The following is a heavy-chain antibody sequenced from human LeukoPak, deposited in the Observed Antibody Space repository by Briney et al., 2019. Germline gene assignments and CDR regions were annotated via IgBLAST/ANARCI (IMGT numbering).Heavy chain of an antibody. CDR2: INPSGGST. CDR1: GGTFSSYA. CDR3: ARDTGNGYFDY. D-gene: IGHD2-8*01. V-gene: IGHV1-46*01. Sequence: ASVKVSCKASGGTFSSYAISWVRQAPGQGLEWMGIINPSGGSTSYAQKFQGRVTMTRDTSTSTVYMELSSLRSEDTAVYYCARDTGNGYFDYWGQGTPVTVSS. J-gene: IGHJ4*02.